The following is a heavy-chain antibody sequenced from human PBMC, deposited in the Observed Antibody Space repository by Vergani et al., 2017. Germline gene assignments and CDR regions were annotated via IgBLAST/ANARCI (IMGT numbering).Heavy chain of an antibody. CDR1: GYSFTSYW. D-gene: IGHD6-13*01. J-gene: IGHJ3*02. CDR2: IDPSDSYT. Sequence: EVQLVQSGAEVKKPGESLRISCKGSGYSFTSYWISWVRQMPGKGLEWMGRIDPSDSYTNYSPSFQGHVTISADKSISTAYLQWSSLKASDTAMYYCAASIAAAGTSGVFDIWGQGTMVTVSS. CDR3: AASIAAAGTSGVFDI. V-gene: IGHV5-10-1*03.